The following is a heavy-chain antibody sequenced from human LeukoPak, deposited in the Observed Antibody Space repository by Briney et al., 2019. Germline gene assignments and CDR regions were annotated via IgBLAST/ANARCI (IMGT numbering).Heavy chain of an antibody. CDR2: ISSSGYI. CDR3: ARDSLYTSAWWVFDP. J-gene: IGHJ5*02. Sequence: GGSLRLSCAASGVTLSSYSMNWVRQAPGKGLEWISSISSSGYIHYADSVKGRFTISRDNARNSLLLQMNSLRVEDTAMYYCARDSLYTSAWWVFDPWGQGTLVTVSS. D-gene: IGHD6-25*01. CDR1: GVTLSSYS. V-gene: IGHV3-21*01.